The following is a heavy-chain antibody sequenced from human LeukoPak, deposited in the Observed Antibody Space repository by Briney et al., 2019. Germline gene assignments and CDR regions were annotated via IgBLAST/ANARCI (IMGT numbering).Heavy chain of an antibody. Sequence: ASVKVSCKASGYTFTSYGISWVRQAPGQGLEWMGWISAYNGNTNYAQKLQGRVTMTTDTSTSTAYMELRSLRSDDTAVYYRAKDGLRYFDWTNFDYWGQGTLVTVSS. V-gene: IGHV1-18*01. CDR3: AKDGLRYFDWTNFDY. CDR2: ISAYNGNT. D-gene: IGHD3-9*01. CDR1: GYTFTSYG. J-gene: IGHJ4*02.